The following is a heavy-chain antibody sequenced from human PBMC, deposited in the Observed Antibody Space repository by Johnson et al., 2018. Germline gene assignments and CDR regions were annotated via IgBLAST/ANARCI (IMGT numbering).Heavy chain of an antibody. V-gene: IGHV3-74*01. CDR1: RFTFSSYW. CDR3: ARDTSGSYLGYFQH. CDR2: INSDGSTT. J-gene: IGHJ1*01. Sequence: VQLQESGGGLVQPGGSLRLSCAASRFTFSSYWMHWVRQAPGKGLVWVSRINSDGSTTSYADSVKGRFTISRDNAKNTLYLQMNSLRDEDTAVYYCARDTSGSYLGYFQHWGQGTLVTVSS. D-gene: IGHD1-26*01.